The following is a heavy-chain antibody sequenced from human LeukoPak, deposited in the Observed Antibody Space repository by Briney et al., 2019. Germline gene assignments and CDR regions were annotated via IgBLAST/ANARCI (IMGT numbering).Heavy chain of an antibody. Sequence: QAGGSLRLSCAASGFTFSTYEMSWVRQAPGKGLEWVSYISSTGSNIYYADSVKGRFTISRDNAKNSLYLLMNSLRTEDTAIYYCARYYGTPRVFDYWGQGTLVSVPS. J-gene: IGHJ4*02. CDR3: ARYYGTPRVFDY. D-gene: IGHD3-3*01. CDR2: ISSTGSNI. V-gene: IGHV3-48*03. CDR1: GFTFSTYE.